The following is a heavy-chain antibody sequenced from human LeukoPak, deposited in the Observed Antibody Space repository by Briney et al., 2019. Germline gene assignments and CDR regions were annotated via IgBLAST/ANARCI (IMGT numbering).Heavy chain of an antibody. J-gene: IGHJ4*02. V-gene: IGHV1-2*02. D-gene: IGHD1-26*01. CDR3: ARDMDSGPDFFDY. CDR1: GHSFTSYG. Sequence: AASVKVSCKASGHSFTSYGIRWVRQAPGQGLEWMGWINPHSGGTDHAQKFQGRVTMTRDTSISTAYMELSRLRSDDTAVYYCARDMDSGPDFFDYWGLGTLVTVSS. CDR2: INPHSGGT.